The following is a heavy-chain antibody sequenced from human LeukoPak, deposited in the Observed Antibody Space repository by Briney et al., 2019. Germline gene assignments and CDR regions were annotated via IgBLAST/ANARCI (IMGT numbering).Heavy chain of an antibody. CDR2: MWYDGSDK. Sequence: GGSLRLSCVASGFTFSSYGMHWVRQAPGKELEWVAVMWYDGSDKYHADSVKGRFTISRDNSKNTLYLQMNSLRAEDTAMYYCAGDTYSSGWDPGYWGQGTLVTVSS. D-gene: IGHD6-19*01. V-gene: IGHV3-33*01. CDR1: GFTFSSYG. CDR3: AGDTYSSGWDPGY. J-gene: IGHJ4*02.